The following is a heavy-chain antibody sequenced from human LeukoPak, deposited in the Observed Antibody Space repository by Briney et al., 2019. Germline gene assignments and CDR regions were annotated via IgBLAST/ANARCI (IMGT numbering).Heavy chain of an antibody. CDR1: GYTFTGYY. CDR2: INPNSGGT. V-gene: IGHV1-2*02. Sequence: ASVTVSCKASGYTFTGYYMHWVRQAPGQGLEWMGGINPNSGGTNYATKFQGRVTITMDTSISTAYMELSRLRSDDTAVYYCARAVPGGPFDYWGQGTLVTVSS. D-gene: IGHD2-2*01. CDR3: ARAVPGGPFDY. J-gene: IGHJ4*02.